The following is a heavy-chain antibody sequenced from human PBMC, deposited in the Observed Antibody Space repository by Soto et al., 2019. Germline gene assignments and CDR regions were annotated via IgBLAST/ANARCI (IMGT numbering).Heavy chain of an antibody. CDR3: ARNPHDYGDKGTFDY. V-gene: IGHV4-59*08. CDR1: GGSISSYY. Sequence: SETLSLTCTVPGGSISSYYWSWIRQPPGKGPEWIGYIYYSGSTNYNPSLKSRVTISVDTSKNQFSLKLSSVTAADTAVYYCARNPHDYGDKGTFDYWGQGTLVTVSS. D-gene: IGHD4-17*01. J-gene: IGHJ4*02. CDR2: IYYSGST.